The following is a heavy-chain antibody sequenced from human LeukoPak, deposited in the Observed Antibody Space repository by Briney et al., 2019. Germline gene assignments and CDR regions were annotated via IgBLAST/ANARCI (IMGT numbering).Heavy chain of an antibody. J-gene: IGHJ4*02. CDR3: ARGMAALYGGHFDY. V-gene: IGHV4-59*01. Sequence: SSETLSLTCTVSGGSISSYYWSWIRQPPGKGLEWIGYIYYSGSTNYNPSLRSRVTISVDTSKNQFSLKLSSVTAADTAVYYCARGMAALYGGHFDYWGQGTLVTVSS. CDR2: IYYSGST. D-gene: IGHD4-23*01. CDR1: GGSISSYY.